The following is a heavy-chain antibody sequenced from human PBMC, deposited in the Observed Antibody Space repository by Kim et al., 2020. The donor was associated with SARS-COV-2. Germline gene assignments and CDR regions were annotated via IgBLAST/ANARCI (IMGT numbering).Heavy chain of an antibody. CDR3: ARDAPRGYSYGYPDY. Sequence: GGSLRLSCAASGFSFSSYGMHWVRQAPGKGLEWVAVIWYDGSNNYYADSVKGRFTISRDNSKNTLYLQMNSLIAEDTAVYYCARDAPRGYSYGYPDYWGQGTLVTVSS. D-gene: IGHD5-18*01. J-gene: IGHJ4*02. CDR1: GFSFSSYG. CDR2: IWYDGSNN. V-gene: IGHV3-33*08.